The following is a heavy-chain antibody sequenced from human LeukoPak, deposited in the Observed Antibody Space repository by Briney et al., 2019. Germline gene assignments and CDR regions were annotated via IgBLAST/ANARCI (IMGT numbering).Heavy chain of an antibody. D-gene: IGHD5-24*01. Sequence: PGGSLRLSCAASGFTFSSYAMHWVRQAPGKGLEWVAVISYEGSNKFYADSVKGRFTTSRDNSKNTLYLEMNSLRAEDTAVYYCARDADAYNYASDYFDYWGQGTLVTVSS. CDR3: ARDADAYNYASDYFDY. J-gene: IGHJ4*02. CDR1: GFTFSSYA. V-gene: IGHV3-30-3*01. CDR2: ISYEGSNK.